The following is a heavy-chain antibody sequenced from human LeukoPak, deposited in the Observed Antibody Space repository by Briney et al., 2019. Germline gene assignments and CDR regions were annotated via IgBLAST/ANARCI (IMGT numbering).Heavy chain of an antibody. Sequence: GGSLRLSCAASGFTFSSYSMNWVRQAPGKGLEWVSSISSSSSYIYYADSVKGRFTISRDNAKNSLYLQMNSLRAEDTAVYYCASTPAVAGPYYYYYGMDVWGQGTTVTVSS. J-gene: IGHJ6*02. CDR2: ISSSSSYI. V-gene: IGHV3-21*01. CDR3: ASTPAVAGPYYYYYGMDV. D-gene: IGHD6-19*01. CDR1: GFTFSSYS.